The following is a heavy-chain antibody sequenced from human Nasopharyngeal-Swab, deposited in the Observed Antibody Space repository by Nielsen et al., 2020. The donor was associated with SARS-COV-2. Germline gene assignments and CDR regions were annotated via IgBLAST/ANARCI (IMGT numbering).Heavy chain of an antibody. V-gene: IGHV3-30*18. CDR2: IAHDASNE. J-gene: IGHJ4*02. Sequence: GESLKISCAASGFTFSSFGMHWVRQAPGKGLEWVAFIAHDASNEYYGDSVKGRFSISRDSSKNTLYLQMNSLRAEDTAIYYCAKDYRLQDPKHFDSWGQGILVTVSS. CDR3: AKDYRLQDPKHFDS. CDR1: GFTFSSFG. D-gene: IGHD3-16*01.